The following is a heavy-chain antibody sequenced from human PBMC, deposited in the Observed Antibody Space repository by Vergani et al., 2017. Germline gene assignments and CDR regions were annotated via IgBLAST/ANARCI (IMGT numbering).Heavy chain of an antibody. V-gene: IGHV1-24*01. CDR3: ATVGCIMITFGGVIVGNWFDP. CDR2: FDPEDGET. CDR1: GYTLTELS. J-gene: IGHJ5*02. D-gene: IGHD3-16*02. Sequence: QVQLVQSGAEVKKPGASVKVSCKVSGYTLTELSMHWVRQAPGKGLEWMGGFDPEDGETIYAQKFQGRVTMTEDTSTDTAYMELSSLRSEDTAVYYCATVGCIMITFGGVIVGNWFDPWGQGTLVTVSS.